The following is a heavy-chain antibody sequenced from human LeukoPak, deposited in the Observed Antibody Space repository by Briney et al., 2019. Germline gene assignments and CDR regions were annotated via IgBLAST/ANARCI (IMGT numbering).Heavy chain of an antibody. CDR3: ASGRVRGYRGYDPFDY. D-gene: IGHD5-12*01. CDR2: ISDSGGST. Sequence: GGSLRLSCAASEFTFSSYAMSWVRQAPGKGLEWVSGISDSGGSTYYAESVKGRFTISRDNSRNTLYLQMDSLRAEDTAVYYCASGRVRGYRGYDPFDYWGQGTLVTVSS. V-gene: IGHV3-23*01. CDR1: EFTFSSYA. J-gene: IGHJ4*02.